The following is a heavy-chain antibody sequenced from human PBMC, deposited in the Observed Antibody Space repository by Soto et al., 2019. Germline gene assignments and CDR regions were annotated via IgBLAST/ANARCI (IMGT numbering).Heavy chain of an antibody. Sequence: GASVKVSCKASGYTFTSYGTSWVRQAPGQGLEWMGWISAYNGNTNYAQKLQGRVTMTTDTSTSTAYMELRSLRSDDTAVYYCARIVTYYDSSGYPWYFDYWGQGTLVTVSS. CDR1: GYTFTSYG. CDR2: ISAYNGNT. CDR3: ARIVTYYDSSGYPWYFDY. J-gene: IGHJ4*02. D-gene: IGHD3-22*01. V-gene: IGHV1-18*04.